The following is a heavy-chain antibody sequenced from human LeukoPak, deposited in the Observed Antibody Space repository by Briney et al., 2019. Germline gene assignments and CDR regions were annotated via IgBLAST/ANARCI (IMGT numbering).Heavy chain of an antibody. CDR2: ISGSSSAI. CDR1: GFTSSAYN. V-gene: IGHV3-48*01. CDR3: VRDRTLGVRDGFILA. D-gene: IGHD5-24*01. Sequence: GGSLRLSCAASGFTSSAYNMIWVRQAPGKGLEWLSYISGSSSAIYYADSVQGRFTISRDNAKNSLSLQMSSLRVEDTAVYYCVRDRTLGVRDGFILAWGQGTLVTVSS. J-gene: IGHJ5*02.